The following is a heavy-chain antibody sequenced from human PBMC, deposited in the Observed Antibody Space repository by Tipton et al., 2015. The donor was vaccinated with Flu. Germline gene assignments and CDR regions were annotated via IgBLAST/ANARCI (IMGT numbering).Heavy chain of an antibody. CDR1: GFTVSSNY. CDR3: ARDPLGLYYFDY. CDR2: IYTGGST. J-gene: IGHJ4*02. V-gene: IGHV3-53*01. Sequence: SLRLSCAASGFTVSSNYMSWVRQAPGKRLEWVSVIYTGGSTYYADSVRGRFTISRDNSKNTLYLQMNSLRAEDTAVYFCARDPLGLYYFDYWGQGTLVTVSS.